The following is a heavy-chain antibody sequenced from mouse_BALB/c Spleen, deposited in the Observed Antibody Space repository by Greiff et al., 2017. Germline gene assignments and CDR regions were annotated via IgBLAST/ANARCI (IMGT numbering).Heavy chain of an antibody. J-gene: IGHJ4*01. CDR1: GYAFTNYL. Sequence: QVQLQQSGAELVRPGTSVKVSCKASGYAFTNYLIEWVKQRPGQGLEWIGVINPGSGGTNYNEKFKGKATLTADKSSSTAYMQLSSLTSDDSAVYFCAREEDYDYDGYAMDYWGQGTSVTVSS. D-gene: IGHD2-4*01. CDR3: AREEDYDYDGYAMDY. V-gene: IGHV1-54*01. CDR2: INPGSGGT.